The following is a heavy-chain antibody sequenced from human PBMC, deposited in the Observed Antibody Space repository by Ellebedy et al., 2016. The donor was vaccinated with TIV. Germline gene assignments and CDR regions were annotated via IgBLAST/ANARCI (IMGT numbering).Heavy chain of an antibody. D-gene: IGHD1-26*01. Sequence: SVKVSCXASGGTFSSYAISWVRQAPGQRLEWMGGIIPIFGTANYAQKFQGRVTITADKSTSTAYMELSSLRSEDTAVYYCARDPADEWELLGSYWGQGTLVTVSS. V-gene: IGHV1-69*06. CDR1: GGTFSSYA. CDR2: IIPIFGTA. CDR3: ARDPADEWELLGSY. J-gene: IGHJ4*02.